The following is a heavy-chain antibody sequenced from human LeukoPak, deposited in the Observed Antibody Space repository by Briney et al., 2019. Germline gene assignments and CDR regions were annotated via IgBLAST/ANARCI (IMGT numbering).Heavy chain of an antibody. CDR1: GYTFTGYY. CDR2: INPNSGGT. D-gene: IGHD1-14*01. J-gene: IGHJ3*02. Sequence: ASVKVSCKASGYTFTGYYMHWVRQAPGQGLEWMGWINPNSGGTNYAQKFQGRVTMTRDTSISTAYMELSRLRSDDTAVYYCARYPPTTWAFDTWGQGTMVTVSS. V-gene: IGHV1-2*02. CDR3: ARYPPTTWAFDT.